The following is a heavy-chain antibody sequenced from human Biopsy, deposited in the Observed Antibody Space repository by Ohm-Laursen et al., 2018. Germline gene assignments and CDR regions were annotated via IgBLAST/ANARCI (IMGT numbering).Heavy chain of an antibody. V-gene: IGHV3-21*04. D-gene: IGHD4-23*01. CDR1: GFTFKNYN. Sequence: SLRLSCAASGFTFKNYNMNWVRQAPGKGLEWVSSITDSGSHMYYADSVKGRLTISRDNAKNSLYLQMHSLRAEDTAVYYCARDTRWSPYSMDVWGQGTTVTVSS. J-gene: IGHJ6*02. CDR2: ITDSGSHM. CDR3: ARDTRWSPYSMDV.